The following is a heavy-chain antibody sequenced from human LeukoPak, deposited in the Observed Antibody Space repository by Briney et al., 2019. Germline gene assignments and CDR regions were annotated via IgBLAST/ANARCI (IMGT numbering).Heavy chain of an antibody. Sequence: SETLSLTFTVTGGSMSYSYWSWIRQPPGKGLEWIGYIYHSDSTNYNPSLKSRATISVDRSKKLFSLSLSSMTAAATAVYYCARHESKDGYRGFDYWGQGTLVTVSS. V-gene: IGHV4-59*08. J-gene: IGHJ4*02. D-gene: IGHD5-24*01. CDR2: IYHSDST. CDR3: ARHESKDGYRGFDY. CDR1: GGSMSYSY.